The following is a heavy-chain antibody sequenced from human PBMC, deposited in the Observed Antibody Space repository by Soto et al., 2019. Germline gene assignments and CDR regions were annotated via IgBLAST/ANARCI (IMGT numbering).Heavy chain of an antibody. J-gene: IGHJ6*02. CDR3: LAYTMVRGVDYYYGMDV. V-gene: IGHV1-3*01. CDR2: INAGNGNT. Sequence: ASVKVSCKASGYTFTSYAMHWVRQAPGQRLEWMGWINAGNGNTKYSQKFQGRVTITRDTSASTAYMELSSLRSEDTAVYYCLAYTMVRGVDYYYGMDVWGQGTTVTVSS. D-gene: IGHD3-10*01. CDR1: GYTFTSYA.